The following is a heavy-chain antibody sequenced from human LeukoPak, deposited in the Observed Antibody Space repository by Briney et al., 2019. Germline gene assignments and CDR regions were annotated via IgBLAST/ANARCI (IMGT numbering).Heavy chain of an antibody. V-gene: IGHV6-1*01. CDR3: ARESGGPFRAKWELLRLFDY. Sequence: SQTLSLTCAISGDSVSSNSAAWNWIRQSPSRGLEWLGRTYYRSKWYNDYAVSVKSRITINPDTSKNQFSLQLNSVTPEDTAVYYCARESGGPFRAKWELLRLFDYWGQGTLVTVSS. D-gene: IGHD1-26*01. J-gene: IGHJ4*02. CDR2: TYYRSKWYN. CDR1: GDSVSSNSAA.